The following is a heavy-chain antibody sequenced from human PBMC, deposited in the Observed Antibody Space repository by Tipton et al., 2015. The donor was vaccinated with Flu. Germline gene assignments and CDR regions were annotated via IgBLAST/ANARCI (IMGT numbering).Heavy chain of an antibody. CDR1: GYTFTGYY. CDR2: INPNSGGT. Sequence: QLVQSGAEVKKPGASVKVSCKASGYTFTGYYMHWVRQAPGQGLDWMGWINPNSGGTNYAQKFQGRVTMTRDTSISTVYMEVYRLRSDDTAVYYCARDGGVRSHWYFDLCGRRTLVAISS. D-gene: IGHD3-16*01. J-gene: IGHJ2*01. CDR3: ARDGGVRSHWYFDL. V-gene: IGHV1-2*02.